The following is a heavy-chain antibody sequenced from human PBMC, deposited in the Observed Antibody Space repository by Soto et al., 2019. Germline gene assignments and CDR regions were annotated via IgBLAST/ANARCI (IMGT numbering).Heavy chain of an antibody. CDR3: ARGPPFGSGTYGWGRMDV. J-gene: IGHJ6*02. V-gene: IGHV1-18*04. CDR1: GYSFSSYG. D-gene: IGHD3-10*01. CDR2: ISVYSGDT. Sequence: VQLVQSETEVKKPGASVKVSCKASGYSFSSYGISWVRQAPGQGLEWMGWISVYSGDTKYTQKRQGRVTMTTETSTSAAYMNLRRLRFADTAVYYGARGPPFGSGTYGWGRMDVWAQRTTVIVSS.